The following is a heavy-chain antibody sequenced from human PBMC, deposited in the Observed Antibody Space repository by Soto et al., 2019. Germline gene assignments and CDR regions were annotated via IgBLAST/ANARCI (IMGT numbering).Heavy chain of an antibody. J-gene: IGHJ4*02. CDR3: ARPKGGALRYFDWLLSFDY. CDR2: IIPIFGTA. Sequence: GASVKVSCKASGGTFSSYAISWVRQAPGQGLEWMGGIIPIFGTANYAQKFQGRVTITADESTGTAYMELSSLRSEDTAVYYCARPKGGALRYFDWLLSFDYWGQGTLVTVSS. CDR1: GGTFSSYA. V-gene: IGHV1-69*13. D-gene: IGHD3-9*01.